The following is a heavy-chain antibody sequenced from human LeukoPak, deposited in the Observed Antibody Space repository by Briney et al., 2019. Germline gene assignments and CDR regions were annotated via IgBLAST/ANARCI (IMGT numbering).Heavy chain of an antibody. CDR2: INSDGSST. V-gene: IGHV3-74*01. CDR1: GFTFSSYW. CDR3: ARDLIAAAAFDY. Sequence: GGSLRLSCAASGFTFSSYWMRWVRQAPGKGLVWVSRINSDGSSTSYVDSVKGRFTISRDNAKNTLYLQMNSLRAEDTAVYYCARDLIAAAAFDYWGQGTLVTVSS. D-gene: IGHD6-13*01. J-gene: IGHJ4*02.